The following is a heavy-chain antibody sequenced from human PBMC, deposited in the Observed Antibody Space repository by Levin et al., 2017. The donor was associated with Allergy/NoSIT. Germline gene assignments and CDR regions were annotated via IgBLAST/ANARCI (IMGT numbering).Heavy chain of an antibody. D-gene: IGHD3-10*01. CDR2: SNHRGST. V-gene: IGHV4-34*01. CDR1: AGSFAGYS. CDR3: ASSLYGSGTLIDF. J-gene: IGHJ4*02. Sequence: SETLSLTCAVSAGSFAGYSWSWIRQPPGKGLEWIGESNHRGSTKYNPSLKSRVTISVDTSKSQISLNVTSVVAADTAVYYCASSLYGSGTLIDFWDQGTLVTVSS.